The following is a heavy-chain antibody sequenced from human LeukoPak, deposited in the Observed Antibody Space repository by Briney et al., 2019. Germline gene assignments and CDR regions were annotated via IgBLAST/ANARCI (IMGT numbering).Heavy chain of an antibody. CDR1: GYTFTNYG. CDR3: ARVPPSAHQLLSSDY. CDR2: ISVNNGET. Sequence: ASVMVSCTASGYTFTNYGISWVRQAPGQGLEWMAWISVNNGETRYAQNFQGRVTMTTDTSTSTAYMELRSLRSDDTAVYYCARVPPSAHQLLSSDYWGQGTQVTVSS. D-gene: IGHD2-2*01. V-gene: IGHV1-18*04. J-gene: IGHJ4*02.